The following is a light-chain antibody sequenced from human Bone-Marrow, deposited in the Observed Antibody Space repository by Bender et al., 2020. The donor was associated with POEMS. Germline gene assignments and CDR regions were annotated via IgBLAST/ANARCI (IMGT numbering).Light chain of an antibody. Sequence: QSVLTQPPSVSGAPGQSVTISCTGTGSNLGATYDVHWYQQFPGTAPKPLIYGNDNRPSGVPDRFSGSRSGTSASLAISGLQSEDEADYYCAAWDAGLSGGVFGGGTKLTVL. V-gene: IGLV1-40*01. J-gene: IGLJ3*02. CDR3: AAWDAGLSGGV. CDR2: GND. CDR1: GSNLGATYD.